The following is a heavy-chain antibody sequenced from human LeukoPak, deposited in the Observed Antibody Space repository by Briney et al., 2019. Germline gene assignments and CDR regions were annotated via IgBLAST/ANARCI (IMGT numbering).Heavy chain of an antibody. V-gene: IGHV7-4-1*02. CDR1: GYTFTSYA. D-gene: IGHD2/OR15-2a*01. Sequence: GASVKVSCKASGYTFTSYAMNWVRQAPGQGLEWMGWINTNTGNPTYAQGFTGRFVFSLDTSVSTAYLQISSLKAEDTAVYYCARDLLRRVGTDTPKLLYNWFDPWGQGTLVTVSS. CDR3: ARDLLRRVGTDTPKLLYNWFDP. CDR2: INTNTGNP. J-gene: IGHJ5*02.